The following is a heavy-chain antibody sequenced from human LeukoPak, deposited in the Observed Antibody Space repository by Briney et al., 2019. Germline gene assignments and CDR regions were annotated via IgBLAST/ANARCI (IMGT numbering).Heavy chain of an antibody. CDR3: AKTMGAIDHDY. CDR1: GFTFSSYA. CDR2: ISYDGSNK. J-gene: IGHJ4*02. Sequence: PGGSLRLSCAASGFTFSSYAMHWVRQAPGKGLEWVAVISYDGSNKYYADSVKGRFTISRDNSENTLYLQMNSLRAEDTAVYYCAKTMGAIDHDYWGQGTLVTVSS. D-gene: IGHD1-26*01. V-gene: IGHV3-30-3*02.